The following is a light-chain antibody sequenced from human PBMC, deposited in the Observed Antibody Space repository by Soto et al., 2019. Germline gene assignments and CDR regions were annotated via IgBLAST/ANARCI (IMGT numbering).Light chain of an antibody. V-gene: IGLV3-21*04. CDR3: QVWDSSSDHPGV. J-gene: IGLJ2*01. CDR2: YDT. Sequence: SYELTQPPSVSVAPGKTAMITCGGNNIGSKSVHWYQQKPGQAPVLVIYYDTDRPSGIPERFSGSNSGNTATLTISGVEAGDEADYYCQVWDSSSDHPGVFGGGTKLTVL. CDR1: NIGSKS.